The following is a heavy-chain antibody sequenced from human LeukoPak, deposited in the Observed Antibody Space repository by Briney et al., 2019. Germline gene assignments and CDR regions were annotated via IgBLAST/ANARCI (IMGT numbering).Heavy chain of an antibody. D-gene: IGHD3-22*01. V-gene: IGHV4-34*01. Sequence: SETLSLTCAVYGGAFSGYYWSWIRQPPGKGLEWIGEINHSGSTDYNPSLKSRVTMSVDTSKNQFSLRLSSVTAADTAVYYCARKNITMIKGTLFDYWGQGILVTVSS. CDR2: INHSGST. CDR3: ARKNITMIKGTLFDY. J-gene: IGHJ4*02. CDR1: GGAFSGYY.